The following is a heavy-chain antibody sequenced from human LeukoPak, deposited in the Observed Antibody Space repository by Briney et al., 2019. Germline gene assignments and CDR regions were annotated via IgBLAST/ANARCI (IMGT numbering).Heavy chain of an antibody. V-gene: IGHV3-66*01. J-gene: IGHJ4*02. CDR2: IYSGGTT. CDR1: GITVTSNY. CDR3: ASKLTSGY. Sequence: GGSLRLSCVVSGITVTSNYMRWDSPAPGKGLEWVSVIYSGGTTNYADSVKGRFTVYRDNSKNTLYLQMNSLRAEDTAIYYCASKLTSGYWGQGTLVTVSS. D-gene: IGHD4-17*01.